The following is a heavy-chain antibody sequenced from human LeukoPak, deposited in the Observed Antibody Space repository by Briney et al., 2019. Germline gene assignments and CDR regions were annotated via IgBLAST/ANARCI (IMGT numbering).Heavy chain of an antibody. V-gene: IGHV1-46*01. J-gene: IGHJ4*02. CDR1: GYTFTSYY. Sequence: ASVKVSCKASGYTFTSYYMHWVRQAPGQGLEWMGIINPSGGSTSYAQKFQGRVTMTRDMSTSTVYMELSSLRSEDTAVYYCARDYPGYGGGSFLPLDYWGQGTLVTVSS. CDR2: INPSGGST. D-gene: IGHD4-23*01. CDR3: ARDYPGYGGGSFLPLDY.